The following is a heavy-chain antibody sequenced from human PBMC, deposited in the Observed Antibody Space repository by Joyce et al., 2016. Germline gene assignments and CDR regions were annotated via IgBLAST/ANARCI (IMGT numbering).Heavy chain of an antibody. J-gene: IGHJ4*02. CDR3: AKFARDSSGFYPEAG. V-gene: IGHV4-4*07. Sequence: QLQLQESGPGLVKPSETLSLTCTVSGGFISGHYWSWIRQTAGKGLDWIGRIHSNGTTIYNPSFQSRVTMSLDLPKNQFSLRLRSVTAADSAIYYCAKFARDSSGFYPEAGWGQGTLVTVSS. D-gene: IGHD3-22*01. CDR1: GGFISGHY. CDR2: IHSNGTT.